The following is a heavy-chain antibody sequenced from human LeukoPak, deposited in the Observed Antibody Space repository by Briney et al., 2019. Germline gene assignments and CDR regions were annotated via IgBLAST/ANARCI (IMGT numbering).Heavy chain of an antibody. CDR2: ISWDGGST. J-gene: IGHJ6*03. V-gene: IGHV3-43D*03. CDR1: GLTFNDYD. CDR3: AKARVRYYYYMDV. D-gene: IGHD4/OR15-4a*01. Sequence: PGGSLTLSCAASGLTFNDYDMHWVRHPPGKGLEWVSQISWDGGSTYYSDSVNDRLTTSRDNSKNSLYLQVNSLRAEDTAFYYCAKARVRYYYYMDVWGKGTTVTVSS.